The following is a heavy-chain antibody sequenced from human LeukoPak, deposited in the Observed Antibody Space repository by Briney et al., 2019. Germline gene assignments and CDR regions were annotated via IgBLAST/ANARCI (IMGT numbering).Heavy chain of an antibody. J-gene: IGHJ4*02. CDR2: INHSGST. Sequence: TSETLSLTCAVYGGSFSGYYWSWIRQPPGKGLEWIGEINHSGSTDYNPSLKSRVTISVDTSKNQFSLKLSSVTAADTAVYYCARYCSGSYYNGVDHWGQGTLVTVSS. CDR1: GGSFSGYY. V-gene: IGHV4-34*01. D-gene: IGHD3-10*01. CDR3: ARYCSGSYYNGVDH.